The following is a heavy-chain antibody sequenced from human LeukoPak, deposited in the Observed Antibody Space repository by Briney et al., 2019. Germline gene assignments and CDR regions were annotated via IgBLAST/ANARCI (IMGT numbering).Heavy chain of an antibody. D-gene: IGHD2-15*01. V-gene: IGHV4-59*02. CDR2: LYYRGST. CDR3: AGHGICSSGCAFDI. Sequence: PETLSLTCTVSGASVSFYYWTWVRQPPGKGLEWIGYLYYRGSTRYNPSLESRVTMLVDTSKNQFSLRLTSVTAADTAVYFCAGHGICSSGCAFDIWGQGAMVTVSS. CDR1: GASVSFYY. J-gene: IGHJ3*02.